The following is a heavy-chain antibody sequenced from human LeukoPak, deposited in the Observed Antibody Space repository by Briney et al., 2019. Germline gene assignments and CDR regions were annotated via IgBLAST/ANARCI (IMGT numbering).Heavy chain of an antibody. CDR3: ARVAQYLVGASSTAFFEY. Sequence: SETLSLTCTVSGGSISSSSYYWGWIRQPPGKGLEWIGSFYSSGSTNYNPSLKGRVSMSVDTSNYHFSLKLSFVTAADTAIYYCARVAQYLVGASSTAFFEYWGQGTLVTVSS. J-gene: IGHJ4*02. D-gene: IGHD1-26*01. V-gene: IGHV4-39*02. CDR2: FYSSGST. CDR1: GGSISSSSYY.